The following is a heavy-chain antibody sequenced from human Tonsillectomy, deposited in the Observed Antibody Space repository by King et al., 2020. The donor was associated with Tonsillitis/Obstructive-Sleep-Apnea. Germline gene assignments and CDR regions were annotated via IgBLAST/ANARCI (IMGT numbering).Heavy chain of an antibody. CDR3: ARGLDSYYYYMDV. CDR1: GFTFSRYW. CDR2: ITVDGSST. Sequence: VQLVESGGDLVHPGGSLRLSCAASGFTFSRYWMHWVRQAPGKGLVWVSRITVDGSSTTYADSVKGRFTISRDNAKNTLYLQMNSLRAEDTAVYYYARGLDSYYYYMDVWGKGTTVTVSS. J-gene: IGHJ6*03. D-gene: IGHD6-19*01. V-gene: IGHV3-74*01.